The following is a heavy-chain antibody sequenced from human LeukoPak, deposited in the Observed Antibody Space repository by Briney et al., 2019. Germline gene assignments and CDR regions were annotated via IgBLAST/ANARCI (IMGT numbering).Heavy chain of an antibody. Sequence: PGGSLRLSCAASGFTFSSYAMSWVRQAPGKGLEWVSAISGSGGSTYYADSVKGRFTISRDNSKNTLYLQMNSLRAEDTAVYYCAKAADFWSGWRPKYYYGMDVWGQGTTVTVSS. CDR3: AKAADFWSGWRPKYYYGMDV. J-gene: IGHJ6*02. CDR2: ISGSGGST. D-gene: IGHD3-3*01. CDR1: GFTFSSYA. V-gene: IGHV3-23*01.